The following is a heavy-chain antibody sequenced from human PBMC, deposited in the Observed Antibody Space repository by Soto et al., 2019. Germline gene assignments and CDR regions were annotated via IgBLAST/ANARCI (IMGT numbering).Heavy chain of an antibody. V-gene: IGHV3-21*01. D-gene: IGHD5-18*01. CDR2: ISRSSGYI. J-gene: IGHJ6*02. Sequence: EVQLVESGGGLVKPGGSLRLSCAASGFTFSTYSMNWVRQAPGKVLAWVSAISRSSGYIYYADSVKGRFTIARDDAKNSLALQMNSLRAEDTAVYYCARVRSYSYGQGYGMDVWGQGTTVTVSS. CDR3: ARVRSYSYGQGYGMDV. CDR1: GFTFSTYS.